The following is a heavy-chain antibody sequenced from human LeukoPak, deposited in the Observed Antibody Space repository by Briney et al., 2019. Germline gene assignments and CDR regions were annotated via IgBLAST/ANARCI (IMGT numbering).Heavy chain of an antibody. J-gene: IGHJ4*02. V-gene: IGHV4-4*07. CDR3: ARAGYSSGWYYFDY. Sequence: SETLSLTCTVSGGSISSYYWGWIRQPAGKGLEWIGRIYTSGSTNYNPSLKSRVTMSVDTSKNQFSLKLSSVTAADTAVYYCARAGYSSGWYYFDYWGQGTLVTVSS. CDR2: IYTSGST. D-gene: IGHD6-19*01. CDR1: GGSISSYY.